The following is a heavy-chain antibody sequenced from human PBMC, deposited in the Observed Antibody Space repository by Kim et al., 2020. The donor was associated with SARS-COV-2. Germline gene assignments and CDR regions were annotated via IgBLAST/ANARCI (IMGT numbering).Heavy chain of an antibody. CDR1: GGSVSSGSYY. V-gene: IGHV4-61*01. D-gene: IGHD3-3*01. CDR2: IYYSGST. CDR3: ARAAEGVDPFDP. Sequence: SETLSLTCTVSGGSVSSGSYYWSWIRQPPGKGLEWIGYIYYSGSTNYNPSLKSRVTISVDTSKNQFSLKLSSVTAADTAVYYCARAAEGVDPFDPWGQGTLVTVSS. J-gene: IGHJ5*02.